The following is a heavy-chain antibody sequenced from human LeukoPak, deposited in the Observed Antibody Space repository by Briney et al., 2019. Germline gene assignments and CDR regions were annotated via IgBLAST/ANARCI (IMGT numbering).Heavy chain of an antibody. V-gene: IGHV4-59*01. Sequence: PSETLSLTCTVSGGSISSYYWSWIRQPPGKGLEWIGYIHYSGSTIDNPSLKSRLTMSVDTSKNQFSLRLSSLTAADTAVYYCARGGGPPSNFDYWGQGTLVTVSS. CDR3: ARGGGPPSNFDY. J-gene: IGHJ4*02. CDR1: GGSISSYY. D-gene: IGHD3-16*01. CDR2: IHYSGST.